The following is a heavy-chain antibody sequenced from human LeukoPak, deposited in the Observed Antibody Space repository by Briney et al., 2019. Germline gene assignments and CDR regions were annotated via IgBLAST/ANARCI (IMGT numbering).Heavy chain of an antibody. CDR1: GFTFSSYG. D-gene: IGHD1-26*01. Sequence: GGSLRLSCAASGFTFSSYGMHWVRQAPGKGLEWVAFIRYDGSNKYYADSVKGRFTISRDNSKITLFLQMNSLRSEDTAVYYCAKDRSGSWAIDVWGQGTMVTVSS. J-gene: IGHJ3*01. V-gene: IGHV3-30*02. CDR2: IRYDGSNK. CDR3: AKDRSGSWAIDV.